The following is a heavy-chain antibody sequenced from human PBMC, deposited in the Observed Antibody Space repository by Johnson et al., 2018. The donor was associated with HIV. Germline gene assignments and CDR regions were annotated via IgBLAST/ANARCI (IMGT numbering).Heavy chain of an antibody. D-gene: IGHD6-19*01. CDR2: ITSSGSTL. CDR3: ARDHGWSRGWLFDAFDI. Sequence: VQLVESGGGLVNPGGSLRLSCAASGFSFSDYYMSWIRQAPGKGLEWVSYITSSGSTLYYADSVKGRFTISRDNAKNSLYLQMNSLRPEDTAVYYCARDHGWSRGWLFDAFDIWGQGTMVTVSS. CDR1: GFSFSDYY. V-gene: IGHV3-11*04. J-gene: IGHJ3*02.